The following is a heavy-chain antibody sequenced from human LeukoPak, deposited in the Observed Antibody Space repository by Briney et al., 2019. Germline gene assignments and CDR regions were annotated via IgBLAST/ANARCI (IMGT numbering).Heavy chain of an antibody. D-gene: IGHD1-1*01. CDR3: AKADWNDGGSFDY. J-gene: IGHJ4*02. CDR2: ISSSSSYI. Sequence: GGSLRLSCAASGFTFSSYSMNWVRQAPGKGLEWVSSISSSSSYIYYADSVKGRFTISRDNAKNSLYLQMNSLRAEDTAVYYCAKADWNDGGSFDYWGQGTLVTVSS. V-gene: IGHV3-21*01. CDR1: GFTFSSYS.